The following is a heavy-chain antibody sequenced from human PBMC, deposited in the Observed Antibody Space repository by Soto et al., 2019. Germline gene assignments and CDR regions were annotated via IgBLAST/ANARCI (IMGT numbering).Heavy chain of an antibody. J-gene: IGHJ4*02. Sequence: GDSLKISCKGSGYSFAGYWINWVRQKPGKGLEWMGRIDPSDSQTYYSPSFRGHVTISAAKSITTVFLQWSSLSASDTAMYYCARQIYDSDTGPNWQYHFDSWGQGTPVTVS. D-gene: IGHD3-22*01. CDR3: ARQIYDSDTGPNWQYHFDS. CDR2: IDPSDSQT. CDR1: GYSFAGYW. V-gene: IGHV5-10-1*01.